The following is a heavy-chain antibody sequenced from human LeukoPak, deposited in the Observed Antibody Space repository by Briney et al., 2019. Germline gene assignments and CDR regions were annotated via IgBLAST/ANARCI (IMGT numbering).Heavy chain of an antibody. Sequence: GSLRLSCAASGFTFSSYAMHWVRQAPGKGLEWVAVIWYDGSNKYYADSVKGRFTISRDNSKNTLYLQMNSLRAEDTAVYYCASAYSSGWYYYMDVWGKGTRSPSP. V-gene: IGHV3-33*08. J-gene: IGHJ6*03. CDR1: GFTFSSYA. CDR3: ASAYSSGWYYYMDV. CDR2: IWYDGSNK. D-gene: IGHD6-25*01.